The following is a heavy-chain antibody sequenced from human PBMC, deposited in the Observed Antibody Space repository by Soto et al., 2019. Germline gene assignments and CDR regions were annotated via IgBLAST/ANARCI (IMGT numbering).Heavy chain of an antibody. CDR1: GFTFDDYA. CDR2: ISWNSGSI. Sequence: GGSLRLSCAASGFTFDDYAMHWVRQAPGKGLEWVSGISWNSGSIGYADSVKGRFTISRDNAKNSLYLQMNSLRAEDTALYYCAKDISTGGQSEAFDIWGQGTMVTVSS. V-gene: IGHV3-9*01. J-gene: IGHJ3*02. CDR3: AKDISTGGQSEAFDI. D-gene: IGHD2-2*01.